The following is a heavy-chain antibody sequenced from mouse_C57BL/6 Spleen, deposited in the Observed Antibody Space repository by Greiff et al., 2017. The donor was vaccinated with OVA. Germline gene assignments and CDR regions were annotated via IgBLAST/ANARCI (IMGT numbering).Heavy chain of an antibody. CDR1: GYTFTSYW. CDR3: ARGDSNYHWFAY. CDR2: IDPSDSYT. J-gene: IGHJ3*01. D-gene: IGHD2-5*01. Sequence: QVQLQQPGAELVMPGASVKLSCKASGYTFTSYWMHWVKQRPGQGLEWIGEIDPSDSYTNYTQKFKGKSTLTVDKSSSTAYMQLSSLTSEDTAVYYCARGDSNYHWFAYWGQGTLVTVSA. V-gene: IGHV1-69*01.